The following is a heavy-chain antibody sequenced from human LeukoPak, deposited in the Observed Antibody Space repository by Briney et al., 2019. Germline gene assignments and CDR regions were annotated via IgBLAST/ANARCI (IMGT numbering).Heavy chain of an antibody. CDR2: INPSGGST. J-gene: IGHJ4*02. D-gene: IGHD2-15*01. CDR1: GYTFTNYY. Sequence: GASVKDSCKASGYTFTNYYMHWVRQAPGQGLEWMGIINPSGGSTSYAQKFQGRVTITADESTSTAYMELSSLRAEDTAVYYCARGLGALKEACSGGSCYRFDYWGQGTLVTVSS. V-gene: IGHV1-46*01. CDR3: ARGLGALKEACSGGSCYRFDY.